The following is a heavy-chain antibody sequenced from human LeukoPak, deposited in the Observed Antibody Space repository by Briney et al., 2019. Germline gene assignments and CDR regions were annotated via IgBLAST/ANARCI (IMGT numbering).Heavy chain of an antibody. J-gene: IGHJ5*02. D-gene: IGHD2-2*02. CDR1: GFTFSSYA. CDR2: ISYDGSNK. V-gene: IGHV3-30-3*01. Sequence: PGGSLRLSCAASGFTFSSYAMHWVRQAPGKGLEWVAVISYDGSNKYYADSVKGRFTISRDNSKNTLYLQMNSLRSEDTAVYYCARDRPNCSSTSCYIGGWFDPWGQGTLVTVSS. CDR3: ARDRPNCSSTSCYIGGWFDP.